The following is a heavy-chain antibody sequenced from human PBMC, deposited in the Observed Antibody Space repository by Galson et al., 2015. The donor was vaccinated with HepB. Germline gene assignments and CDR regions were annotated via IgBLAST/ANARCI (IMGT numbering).Heavy chain of an antibody. CDR3: ASGGVGVAPYYYYYYMDV. J-gene: IGHJ6*03. CDR2: ISGSGGST. Sequence: SLRLSCAASGFTFSSYAMSWVRQAPGKGLEWVSAISGSGGSTYYADSVKGRFTISRDNSKNTLYLQMNSLRAEDTAVYYCASGGVGVAPYYYYYYMDVWGKGTTVTVSS. D-gene: IGHD3-3*01. CDR1: GFTFSSYA. V-gene: IGHV3-23*01.